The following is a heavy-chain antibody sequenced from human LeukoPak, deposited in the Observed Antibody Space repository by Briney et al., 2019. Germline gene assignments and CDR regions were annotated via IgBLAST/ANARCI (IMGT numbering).Heavy chain of an antibody. D-gene: IGHD2/OR15-2a*01. V-gene: IGHV3-30*04. CDR3: ATYRQVLLPFES. Sequence: GRSLRLSCAASGFTFSSHAMHWVRQAPGKGLEWVAVISYDGSNKKYADSVRGRFTISRDNSKSTLSLQMNSLRAEDTAIYYCATYRQVLLPFESWGQGTLVTVSS. CDR2: ISYDGSNK. CDR1: GFTFSSHA. J-gene: IGHJ4*02.